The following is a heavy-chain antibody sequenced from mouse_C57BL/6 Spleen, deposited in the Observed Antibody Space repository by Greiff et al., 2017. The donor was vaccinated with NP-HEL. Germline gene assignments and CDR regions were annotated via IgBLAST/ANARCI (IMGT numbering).Heavy chain of an antibody. CDR3: ARRYGSSPYFDV. Sequence: VQLQQSGPELVKPGASVKISCKASGYAFSSSWMNWVKQRPGKGLEWIGRIYPGDGDTNYNGKFKGKATLTADKSSSTAYMQLSSLTSEDSAVYFCARRYGSSPYFDVWGTGTTVTVSS. CDR1: GYAFSSSW. V-gene: IGHV1-82*01. J-gene: IGHJ1*03. CDR2: IYPGDGDT. D-gene: IGHD1-1*01.